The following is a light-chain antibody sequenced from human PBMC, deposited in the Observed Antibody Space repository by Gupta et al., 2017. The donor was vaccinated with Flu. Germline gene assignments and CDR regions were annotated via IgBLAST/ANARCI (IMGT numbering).Light chain of an antibody. CDR2: WAS. CDR1: QSSLYSSNNKNS. Sequence: DIVMTQSPDSLAVSLGERATINCKSSQSSLYSSNNKNSLAWYQQKPGQPPRLLIYWASTRESGVPDRFSGSGSGTDFTLTISSLQAEDVAVYYCQQDDSTPPTFGQGTKVEIK. CDR3: QQDDSTPPT. J-gene: IGKJ1*01. V-gene: IGKV4-1*01.